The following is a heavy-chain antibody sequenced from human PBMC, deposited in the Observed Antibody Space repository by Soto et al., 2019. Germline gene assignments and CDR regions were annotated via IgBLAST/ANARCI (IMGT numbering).Heavy chain of an antibody. J-gene: IGHJ1*01. Sequence: KGLEWVSVIGFSGGTTYYSDSVKGRVTISRDTSKNTLFLQMNSLRAEDTAVYFCFTAGRRHTRLQH. CDR2: IGFSGGTT. D-gene: IGHD3-9*01. V-gene: IGHV3-23*01. CDR3: FTAGRRHTRLQH.